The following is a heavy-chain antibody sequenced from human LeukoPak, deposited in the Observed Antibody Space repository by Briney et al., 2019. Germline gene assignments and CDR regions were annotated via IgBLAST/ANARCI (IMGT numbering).Heavy chain of an antibody. V-gene: IGHV4-39*01. Sequence: SETLSLTCAVSGGSISGGKDFWGWIRQSPGKGLESSGSIYYTGSTYYNPSLKSRVTISVDTSKSEFSLMVHSVTAADTAMYYCARRGITYSTSFFDSWGQGTLVTVAS. J-gene: IGHJ4*02. D-gene: IGHD6-13*01. CDR2: IYYTGST. CDR3: ARRGITYSTSFFDS. CDR1: GGSISGGKDF.